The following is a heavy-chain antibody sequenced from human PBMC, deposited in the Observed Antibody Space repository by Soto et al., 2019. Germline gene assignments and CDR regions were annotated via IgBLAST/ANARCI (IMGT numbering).Heavy chain of an antibody. D-gene: IGHD3-22*01. Sequence: XSVKVSCEASGYTFTTSFIHWLRQAPGQGPEWMGMINPSGGATSYAHNFEGRVTMTTVTSTTTLYMDLRSLTSDDTAVYFCARQGNSSSYYFDSWGQGSLVTVSS. CDR2: INPSGGAT. CDR3: ARQGNSSSYYFDS. J-gene: IGHJ4*02. CDR1: GYTFTTSF. V-gene: IGHV1-46*01.